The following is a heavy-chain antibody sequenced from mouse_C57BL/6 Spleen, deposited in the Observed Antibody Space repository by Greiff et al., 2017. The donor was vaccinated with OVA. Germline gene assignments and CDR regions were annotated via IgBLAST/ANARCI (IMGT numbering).Heavy chain of an antibody. CDR2: IHPNSGST. Sequence: QVQLQQPGAELVKPGASVKLSCKASGYTFTSYWMHWVKQRPGQGLEWIGMIHPNSGSTNYNEKFKSKATLTVDKSSSTAYMQLSSLTSEDSAVYYCARTYYDYDGYCDVWGTGTTVTVAS. D-gene: IGHD2-4*01. J-gene: IGHJ1*03. CDR1: GYTFTSYW. V-gene: IGHV1-64*01. CDR3: ARTYYDYDGYCDV.